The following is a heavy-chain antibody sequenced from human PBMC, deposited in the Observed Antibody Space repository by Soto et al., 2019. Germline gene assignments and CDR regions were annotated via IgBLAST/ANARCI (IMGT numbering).Heavy chain of an antibody. J-gene: IGHJ6*02. CDR3: AKDHDSSGYYGVVMHYYYYGMDV. D-gene: IGHD3-22*01. V-gene: IGHV3-30*18. CDR1: GFTFSSYG. CDR2: ISYDGSNK. Sequence: VGSLRLSCAASGFTFSSYGMHWVRQAPGKGLEWVAVISYDGSNKYYADSVKGRFTISRDNSKNTLYLQMNSLRAEDTAVYYCAKDHDSSGYYGVVMHYYYYGMDVRGQGTTVTVSS.